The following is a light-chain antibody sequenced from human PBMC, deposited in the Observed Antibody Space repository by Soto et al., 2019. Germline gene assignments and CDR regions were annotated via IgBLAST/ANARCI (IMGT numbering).Light chain of an antibody. CDR3: AAWDDSLSGYV. V-gene: IGLV1-47*01. J-gene: IGLJ1*01. CDR2: RNT. Sequence: QSVLTQPPSASGTPGQRVTISCSGSSSNIGGYYVSWYQQLPGTAPKVLIYRNTQRPSGVPDRSSGSKSGTSASLAISGLRSDDEAEYYCAAWDDSLSGYVFGTGTKVTVL. CDR1: SSNIGGYY.